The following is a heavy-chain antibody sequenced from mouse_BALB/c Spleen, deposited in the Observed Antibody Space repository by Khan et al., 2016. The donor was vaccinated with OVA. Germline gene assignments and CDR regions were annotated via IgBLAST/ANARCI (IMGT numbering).Heavy chain of an antibody. CDR3: ARDGSRYNYAMDY. Sequence: EVELVESGGGLVQPGGSLKLSCAASGFDFSRYWMSWVRQAPGKGLEWIGEINPDSSTINYTPSLKDKFIISRDNAKNTLYLQMSKVRSEDTATYYCARDGSRYNYAMDYWGQGTSVTVSA. V-gene: IGHV4-1*02. CDR2: INPDSSTI. J-gene: IGHJ4*01. D-gene: IGHD2-3*01. CDR1: GFDFSRYW.